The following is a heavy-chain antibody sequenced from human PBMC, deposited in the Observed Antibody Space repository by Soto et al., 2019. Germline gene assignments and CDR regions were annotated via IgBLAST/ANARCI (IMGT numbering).Heavy chain of an antibody. CDR1: GGSISSSSYY. CDR2: IYYSGST. V-gene: IGHV4-39*01. D-gene: IGHD2-2*01. CDR3: ARIVVPAASYFHFDY. Sequence: QLQLQESGPGLVKPSETLSLTCTVSGGSISSSSYYWGWIRQPPGKGLEWIGSIYYSGSTYYNPSLKGRVTISVDTSKNQFSLKLSSVTAADTAVYYCARIVVPAASYFHFDYWGQGTLVTVSS. J-gene: IGHJ4*02.